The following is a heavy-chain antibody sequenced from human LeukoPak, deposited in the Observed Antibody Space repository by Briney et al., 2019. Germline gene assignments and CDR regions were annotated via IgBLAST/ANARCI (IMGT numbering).Heavy chain of an antibody. CDR2: INPHSGVT. J-gene: IGHJ4*02. CDR1: GYTFTGYY. D-gene: IGHD1-26*01. CDR3: ARDQVAATSAHNFDY. Sequence: FVKVSCKASGYTFTGYYLHWVRQAPGQGLEWMGWINPHSGVTTFPQKFQGRVTMTMDTSISTTYMELNRLRSDDTAVYYCARDQVAATSAHNFDYWGQGTLVTVSS. V-gene: IGHV1-2*02.